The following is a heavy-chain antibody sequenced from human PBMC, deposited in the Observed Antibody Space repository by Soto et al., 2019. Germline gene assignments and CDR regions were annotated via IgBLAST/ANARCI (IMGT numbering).Heavy chain of an antibody. CDR3: ARDRLVVPAALNYYFYGMDL. D-gene: IGHD2-2*01. Sequence: ASVNVSCKASGYTFTSYGISWVRQAPGQGLEWMGWMSAYNGNTNYAQKLQGRATMTTDTSTSTACMELRSLRSDDTAVYYCARDRLVVPAALNYYFYGMDLWGHGNTVPVS. J-gene: IGHJ6*02. CDR2: MSAYNGNT. CDR1: GYTFTSYG. V-gene: IGHV1-18*01.